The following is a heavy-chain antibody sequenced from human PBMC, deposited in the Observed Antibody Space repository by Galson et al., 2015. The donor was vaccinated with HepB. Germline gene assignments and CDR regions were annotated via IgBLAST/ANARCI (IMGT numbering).Heavy chain of an antibody. J-gene: IGHJ4*02. CDR3: ARDLGDSNGNYYVTGDY. V-gene: IGHV1-46*03. CDR2: INPIGGST. Sequence: SVKVSCKASGYTFTSYSIHWVRQAPGQGLEWMGIINPIGGSTSYAQKFQGRVTMTRDTSTSTAYMELSSLRSEDTAVYYCARDLGDSNGNYYVTGDYWGEGTLVTVSS. D-gene: IGHD3-22*01. CDR1: GYTFTSYS.